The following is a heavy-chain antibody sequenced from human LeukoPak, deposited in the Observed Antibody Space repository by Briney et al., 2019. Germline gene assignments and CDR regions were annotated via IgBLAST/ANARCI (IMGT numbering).Heavy chain of an antibody. Sequence: GGSKRLSCVVSGFTFSTYVMHWVRQAPGKGLMWVSRISHDGTVTSYADSVRGRFTVSRDNAKNTLYLQMNSLRAEDTAVYYCTRDVNLNFFDVWGRGTLVPVSS. D-gene: IGHD3-9*01. CDR1: GFTFSTYV. CDR3: TRDVNLNFFDV. CDR2: ISHDGTVT. J-gene: IGHJ2*01. V-gene: IGHV3-74*01.